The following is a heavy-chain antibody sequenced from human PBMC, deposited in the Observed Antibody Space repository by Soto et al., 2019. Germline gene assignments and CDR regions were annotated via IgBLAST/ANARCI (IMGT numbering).Heavy chain of an antibody. V-gene: IGHV3-7*03. D-gene: IGHD3-16*01. CDR3: TRERSLVSFLFDY. J-gene: IGHJ4*02. Sequence: GGSLRLSCAASGFTFRAYLMSWVRQAPGKGLDWVANINQDGSVEYYADSVQGRFTISRDNAKNSLYLHMNSLRVDDTAVYYCTRERSLVSFLFDYWGPGTLVTVAS. CDR1: GFTFRAYL. CDR2: INQDGSVE.